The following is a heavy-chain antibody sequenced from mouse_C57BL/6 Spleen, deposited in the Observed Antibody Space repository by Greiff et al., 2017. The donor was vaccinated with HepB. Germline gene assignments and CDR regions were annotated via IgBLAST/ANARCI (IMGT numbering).Heavy chain of an antibody. V-gene: IGHV2-3*01. D-gene: IGHD2-2*01. CDR3: AKEGVTTNYYAMDY. CDR2: IWGDGST. J-gene: IGHJ4*01. CDR1: GFSLTSYG. Sequence: VKLMESGPGLVAPSQSLSITCTVSGFSLTSYGVSWVRQPPGRGLEWLGVIWGDGSTNYHSALISRLSISKDNSKSQVFLKLNSLQTDDTATYYCAKEGVTTNYYAMDYWGQGTSVTVSS.